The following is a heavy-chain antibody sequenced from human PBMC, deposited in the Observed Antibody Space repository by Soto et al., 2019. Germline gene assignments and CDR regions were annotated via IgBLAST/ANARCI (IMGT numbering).Heavy chain of an antibody. Sequence: ALSGTSTVPGGSSSSRDYYWSWIRQPPGKGLEWIGYIYYSGSTYYNPSLKSRVTISVDTSKNQFSLELSSVTAADTAVYYCARESRYYDILTGYYYYYGMDVWGQGTAVTVSS. D-gene: IGHD3-9*01. CDR1: GGSSSSRDYY. J-gene: IGHJ6*02. V-gene: IGHV4-30-4*01. CDR3: ARESRYYDILTGYYYYYGMDV. CDR2: IYYSGST.